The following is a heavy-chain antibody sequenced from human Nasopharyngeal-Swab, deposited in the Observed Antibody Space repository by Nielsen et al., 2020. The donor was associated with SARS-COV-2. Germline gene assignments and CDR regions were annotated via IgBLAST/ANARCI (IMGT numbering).Heavy chain of an antibody. D-gene: IGHD1-26*01. J-gene: IGHJ4*02. CDR3: AKDLVGATPLDY. CDR1: GFTFSSYA. Sequence: GESLKISCAASGFTFSSYAMSWVRQAPGKGLEWVSVIYSGGSSKYYADSVKGRFTISRDNSKNTLYLQMNSLRAEDTAVYYCAKDLVGATPLDYWGQGTLVTVSS. CDR2: IYSGGSSK. V-gene: IGHV3-23*03.